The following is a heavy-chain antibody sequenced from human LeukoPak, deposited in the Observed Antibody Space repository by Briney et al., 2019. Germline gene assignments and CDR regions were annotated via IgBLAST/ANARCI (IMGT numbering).Heavy chain of an antibody. J-gene: IGHJ4*02. Sequence: ASVKVSCKASGYTFTGYYMYWVRQAPGQGLEWMGWINPSSGGTNYAQKFQGRVTMTRDTSISTAYMELSRLRSDDTAVYYCARGWGSSSWYRAGYWGQGTLVTVSS. CDR2: INPSSGGT. V-gene: IGHV1-2*02. CDR3: ARGWGSSSWYRAGY. CDR1: GYTFTGYY. D-gene: IGHD6-13*01.